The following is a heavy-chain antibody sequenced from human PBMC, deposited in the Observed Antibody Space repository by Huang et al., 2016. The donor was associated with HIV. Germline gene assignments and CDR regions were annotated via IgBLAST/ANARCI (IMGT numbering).Heavy chain of an antibody. CDR2: MYYSGST. Sequence: KPSETLSLTCTVSGGSMSSYYWSWIRQPPGKGLEWIGYMYYSGSTNYNPSLKSRVTISVDTSKNQFSLRLSSVTAADTAVYYCASASIAARRWFDPWGQGSLVTVSS. D-gene: IGHD6-6*01. V-gene: IGHV4-59*01. J-gene: IGHJ5*02. CDR3: ASASIAARRWFDP. CDR1: GGSMSSYY.